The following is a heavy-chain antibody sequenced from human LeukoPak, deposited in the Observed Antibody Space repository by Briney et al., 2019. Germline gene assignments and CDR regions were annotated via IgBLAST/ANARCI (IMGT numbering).Heavy chain of an antibody. CDR2: IIPIFGTA. J-gene: IGHJ4*02. V-gene: IGHV1-69*06. D-gene: IGHD3-22*01. CDR1: GGTFSSYA. Sequence: VASVKVSCKASGGTFSSYAISWVRQAPGQGLEWMGGIIPIFGTANYAQKFQGRVTMTEDTSTDTAYMELSSLRSEDTAVYYCATDSSGYYHTFDYWGQGTLVTVSS. CDR3: ATDSSGYYHTFDY.